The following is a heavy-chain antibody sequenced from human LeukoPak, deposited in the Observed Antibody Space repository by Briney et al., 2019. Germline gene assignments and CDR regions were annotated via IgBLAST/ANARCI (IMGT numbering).Heavy chain of an antibody. V-gene: IGHV4-34*01. CDR1: GGSFSGYY. CDR2: INHNGSS. D-gene: IGHD6-13*01. J-gene: IGHJ5*02. Sequence: SETLSLTCAVYGGSFSGYYWSWIRQPPGKGLEWIGEINHNGSSSYNPSLISRVTMSADTSKNQFSLRLTSVTAADTAVYYCARGGSHSSSWLFWFDPWGQGTLVTVSS. CDR3: ARGGSHSSSWLFWFDP.